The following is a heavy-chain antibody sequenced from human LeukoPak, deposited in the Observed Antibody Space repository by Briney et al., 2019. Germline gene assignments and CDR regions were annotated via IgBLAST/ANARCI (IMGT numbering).Heavy chain of an antibody. CDR3: ARAYCGGDCHLDY. Sequence: PSETLSLTCTVSGGSVSSGSYYWSWIRQPPGKGLEWIGYIYYSGSTNYNPSLKSRVTISVDMSKNQFSLKLSSVTAADTAVYYCARAYCGGDCHLDYWGQGTLVTVSS. CDR2: IYYSGST. D-gene: IGHD2-21*02. CDR1: GGSVSSGSYY. J-gene: IGHJ4*02. V-gene: IGHV4-61*01.